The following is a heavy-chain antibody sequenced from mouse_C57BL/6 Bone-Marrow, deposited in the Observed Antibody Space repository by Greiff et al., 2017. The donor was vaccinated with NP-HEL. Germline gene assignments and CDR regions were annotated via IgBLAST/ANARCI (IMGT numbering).Heavy chain of an antibody. CDR1: GYTFTSYW. V-gene: IGHV1-55*01. CDR3: AREDYGSSYAMDY. J-gene: IGHJ4*01. Sequence: VQLQQSGAELVKPGASVKMSCKASGYTFTSYWITWVKQRPGQGLEWIGDIYPGSGSTNYNEKFKSKATLTVDTSSSTAYMQLSSLTSEDSAVYYCAREDYGSSYAMDYWGQGTSVTVSS. D-gene: IGHD1-1*01. CDR2: IYPGSGST.